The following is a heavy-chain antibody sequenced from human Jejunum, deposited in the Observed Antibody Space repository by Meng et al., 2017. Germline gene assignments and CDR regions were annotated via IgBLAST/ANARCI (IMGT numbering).Heavy chain of an antibody. CDR3: ARDYGGNSGYFHH. J-gene: IGHJ1*01. V-gene: IGHV1-2*06. D-gene: IGHD4-23*01. Sequence: VHLVQSGAEGKKPGSSVKVSCKASGYTFPDYYMHWVRQAPGQGLEWMGRINPNSGVTNYAQKFQGRVTVTRDTSISTAYMEVNGLRSDDTAVYYCARDYGGNSGYFHHWGQGTLVTVSS. CDR1: GYTFPDYY. CDR2: INPNSGVT.